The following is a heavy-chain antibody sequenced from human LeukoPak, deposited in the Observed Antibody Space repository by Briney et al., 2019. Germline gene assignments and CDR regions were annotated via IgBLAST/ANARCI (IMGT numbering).Heavy chain of an antibody. CDR1: GYSFTTYW. J-gene: IGHJ3*02. CDR3: ARPKTETGYDAFDI. CDR2: IYPGDSDT. V-gene: IGHV5-51*01. Sequence: GESLKIFCKGSGYSFTTYWIAWVRQMPGKGLEWMGIIYPGDSDTRYSPSFQGQVSFSADRSINTAYLQWSSLRASDTAMYYCARPKTETGYDAFDIWGQGTMVTVSS. D-gene: IGHD2-15*01.